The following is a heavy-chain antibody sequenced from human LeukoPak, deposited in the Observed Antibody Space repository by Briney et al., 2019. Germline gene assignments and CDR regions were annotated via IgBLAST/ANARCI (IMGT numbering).Heavy chain of an antibody. CDR3: VKGQEVVYAPTFDY. CDR2: LGISGIST. CDR1: GFTFRGYA. J-gene: IGHJ4*02. D-gene: IGHD2-8*02. V-gene: IGHV3-64D*06. Sequence: PGGSLRLSCAASGFTFRGYAMHWVRQAPGKGLQYVASLGISGISTYYAESVQGRFTISRDNFKNTLYLQMSSVRAEDTAVYYCVKGQEVVYAPTFDYWGQGTLVTVSS.